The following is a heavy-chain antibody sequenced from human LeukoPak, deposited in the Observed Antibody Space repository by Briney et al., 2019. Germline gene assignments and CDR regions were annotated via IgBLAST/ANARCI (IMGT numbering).Heavy chain of an antibody. Sequence: GGSLRLSCAASGFTFSSYAMSWVRQAPGKGLEWVSAISGSGGSTYYADSVKGRFTISRDNAKNSLYLQMNSLRAEDTAVYYCARLMGYSSSWGFSYWGQGTLVTVSS. V-gene: IGHV3-23*01. CDR3: ARLMGYSSSWGFSY. D-gene: IGHD6-13*01. CDR1: GFTFSSYA. CDR2: ISGSGGST. J-gene: IGHJ4*02.